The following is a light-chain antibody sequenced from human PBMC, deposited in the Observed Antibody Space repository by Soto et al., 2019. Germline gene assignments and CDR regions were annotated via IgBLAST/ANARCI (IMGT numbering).Light chain of an antibody. CDR1: QSVSTCF. Sequence: EIVMTHSPATRSFSPGKRATLSCRSSQSVSTCFFSWYQQHPGQAPRLLIYGDFTRATGIPTRFSGSASGTEFPLTISRLQSEDSALYYCQQHTDWPLTFGQGTKVDIK. CDR3: QQHTDWPLT. CDR2: GDF. J-gene: IGKJ1*01. V-gene: IGKV3D-7*01.